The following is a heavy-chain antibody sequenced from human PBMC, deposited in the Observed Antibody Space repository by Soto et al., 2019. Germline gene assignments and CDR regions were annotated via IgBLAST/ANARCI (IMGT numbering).Heavy chain of an antibody. CDR1: GFTFSSYT. CDR3: ARGQRALITYGPFDP. D-gene: IGHD4-17*01. J-gene: IGHJ5*02. CDR2: SSDRRTGNT. Sequence: PGGSLRLSCAASGFTFSSYTLNWVRRAPGKGLEWVATSSDRRTGNTHYSDSVRGRFTLSRDDSKNTLFLHMNSLRAADTAVYYCARGQRALITYGPFDPWGQGTLVTVSS. V-gene: IGHV3-23*01.